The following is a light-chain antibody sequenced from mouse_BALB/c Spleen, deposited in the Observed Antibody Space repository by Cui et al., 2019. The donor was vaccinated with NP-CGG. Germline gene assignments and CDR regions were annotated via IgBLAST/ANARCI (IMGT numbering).Light chain of an antibody. CDR2: GTN. Sequence: QAVVTQESALTTSSGETITLTCRSSTGTVTTSNYAIWVQEKPDHLFTGLIGGTNNRAPVIPARFSGSLIGDKAALTITGAQTEDEAIYFCALWYSNHWVFGGGTKLTVL. CDR1: TGTVTTSNY. CDR3: ALWYSNHWV. V-gene: IGLV1*01. J-gene: IGLJ1*01.